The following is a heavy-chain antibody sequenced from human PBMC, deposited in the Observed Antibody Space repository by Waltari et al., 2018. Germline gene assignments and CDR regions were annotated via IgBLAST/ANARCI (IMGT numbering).Heavy chain of an antibody. D-gene: IGHD1-26*01. V-gene: IGHV4-39*01. CDR3: AILDSRSGSYYFDS. CDR1: GCSLSSSNYS. J-gene: IGHJ4*02. CDR2: IHYSGST. Sequence: LQLQESGPALVKPSETLSLTCTVSGCSLSSSNYSWGWIRQPPGKGLEWIRNIHYSGSTYYDPPLKSRVNTYIDKYKNQVSLRRSCVNAADTAVYFCAILDSRSGSYYFDSWGQGTLVTVSS.